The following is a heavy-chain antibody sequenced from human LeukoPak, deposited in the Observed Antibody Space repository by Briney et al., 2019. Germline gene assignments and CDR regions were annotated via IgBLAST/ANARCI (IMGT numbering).Heavy chain of an antibody. Sequence: GGSLRLSCAASGFTFSSYAMHWVRQAPGKGLERVAVISYDGSNKYYADSVKGRFTISRDNSKNTLYLQMNSLRAEDTAVYYCAKDCSSTSCYGYWGQGTLVTVSS. CDR3: AKDCSSTSCYGY. CDR1: GFTFSSYA. V-gene: IGHV3-30-3*01. J-gene: IGHJ4*02. D-gene: IGHD2-2*01. CDR2: ISYDGSNK.